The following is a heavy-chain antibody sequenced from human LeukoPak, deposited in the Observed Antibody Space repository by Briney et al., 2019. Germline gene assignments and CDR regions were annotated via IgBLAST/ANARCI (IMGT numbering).Heavy chain of an antibody. Sequence: SSETLSLTCTVSGGSISSYYWSWIRQPAGKGLEWIGRIYTSGSTHYNPSLKSRVTMSVDTSKNQFSLKLSSVTAADTAVYSCARGGDAWFDPWGQGTLVTVSS. CDR3: ARGGDAWFDP. CDR1: GGSISSYY. J-gene: IGHJ5*02. D-gene: IGHD3-10*01. CDR2: IYTSGST. V-gene: IGHV4-4*07.